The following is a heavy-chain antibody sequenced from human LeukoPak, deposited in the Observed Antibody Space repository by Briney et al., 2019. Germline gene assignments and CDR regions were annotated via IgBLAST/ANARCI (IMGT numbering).Heavy chain of an antibody. D-gene: IGHD6-6*01. V-gene: IGHV3-66*01. Sequence: GGSLRLSCAASGFTFSSYSMNWVRQAPGKGLEWVSALYSGDTTYYANSVKGRFTISRDNSKNMLYLQMNSLRAEDTAVYYCARVWGYSSSSFGAFDIWGQGTMVTVSS. J-gene: IGHJ3*02. CDR3: ARVWGYSSSSFGAFDI. CDR1: GFTFSSYS. CDR2: LYSGDTT.